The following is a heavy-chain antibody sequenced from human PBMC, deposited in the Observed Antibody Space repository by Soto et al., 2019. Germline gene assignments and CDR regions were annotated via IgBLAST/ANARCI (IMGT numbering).Heavy chain of an antibody. CDR2: IIPIFGTA. J-gene: IGHJ4*02. Sequence: SVKVSCKASGGTFSSYAISWVRQAPGQGLEWMGGIIPIFGTANYAQKFQGRVTITADESTSTAYMVLSSLRSEDTAVYYCARKCMVRGVIMCFDYWGQGTLVTVSS. CDR1: GGTFSSYA. D-gene: IGHD3-10*01. V-gene: IGHV1-69*13. CDR3: ARKCMVRGVIMCFDY.